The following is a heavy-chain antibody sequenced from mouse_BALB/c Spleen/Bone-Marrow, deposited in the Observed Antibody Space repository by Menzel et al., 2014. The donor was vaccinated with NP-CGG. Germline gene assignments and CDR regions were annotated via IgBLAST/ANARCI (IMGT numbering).Heavy chain of an antibody. J-gene: IGHJ2*01. V-gene: IGHV1S81*02. CDR1: GYTFTSYW. CDR3: ARGTFDY. CDR2: INPSNGRT. Sequence: VQRVESGAELVKPGASVKLSCKASGYTFTSYWMHWVKQRPGQGLEWIGEINPSNGRTNYNEKFKSKATLTVDKSSGTAYMQLSSLTSEDSAVYYCARGTFDYWGQGTTLTVSS.